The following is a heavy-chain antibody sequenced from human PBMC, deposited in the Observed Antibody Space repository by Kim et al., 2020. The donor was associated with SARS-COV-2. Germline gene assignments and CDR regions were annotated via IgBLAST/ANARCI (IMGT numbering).Heavy chain of an antibody. D-gene: IGHD2-15*01. CDR3: AKQGGIFELYTYYGMDV. CDR1: GFTFNNYG. Sequence: GGSLRLSCTVSGFTFNNYGMHWVRQAPGKGLEWVAFISYEGSKKQYLDSLRGRFTISRDYSKNTLYLQMNSLRAVDTAVYYCAKQGGIFELYTYYGMDVWGQGTTVTVSS. V-gene: IGHV3-30*18. J-gene: IGHJ6*02. CDR2: ISYEGSKK.